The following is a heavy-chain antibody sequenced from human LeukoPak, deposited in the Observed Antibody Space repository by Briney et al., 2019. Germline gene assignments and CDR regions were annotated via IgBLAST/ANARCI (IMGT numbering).Heavy chain of an antibody. CDR3: ARELRTFDS. D-gene: IGHD3-16*01. J-gene: IGHJ4*02. Sequence: PGGSLRLSCAASGFTLSSYWMTWVRQAPGKGLEWVANINHNGDELNYVDSVEDRFTISRDNAKNSLYLHMTSLSAEDTAVYYCARELRTFDSWGQGTLVTVSS. CDR2: INHNGDEL. CDR1: GFTLSSYW. V-gene: IGHV3-7*01.